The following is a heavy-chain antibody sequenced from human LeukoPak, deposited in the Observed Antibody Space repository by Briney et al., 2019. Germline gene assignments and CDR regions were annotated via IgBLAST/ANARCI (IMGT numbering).Heavy chain of an antibody. Sequence: ASVKVSCKASAYTVNGYLIHWVRQAPGQGLEWMGLIDPNGGSTGYAQRFQGRVTVTRDTSTSTVYMELSSLRSEDTAVYYCARNPPFTGDLEFWGQGTLVTVSS. CDR3: ARNPPFTGDLEF. D-gene: IGHD7-27*01. CDR2: IDPNGGST. CDR1: AYTVNGYL. V-gene: IGHV1-46*02. J-gene: IGHJ4*02.